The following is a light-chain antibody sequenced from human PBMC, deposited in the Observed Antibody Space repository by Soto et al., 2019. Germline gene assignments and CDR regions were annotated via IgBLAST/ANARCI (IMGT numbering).Light chain of an antibody. J-gene: IGLJ2*01. CDR2: RNN. Sequence: QLVLTQPPSASGTPRQRVTISCSGSSSNIGSNYVYWYQQLPGTAPKLLIYRNNQRPSGVPDRFSGSKSGTSASLAISGLRSEDEADYYCAAWDDSLSGVVFGGGTKLTVL. CDR3: AAWDDSLSGVV. V-gene: IGLV1-47*01. CDR1: SSNIGSNY.